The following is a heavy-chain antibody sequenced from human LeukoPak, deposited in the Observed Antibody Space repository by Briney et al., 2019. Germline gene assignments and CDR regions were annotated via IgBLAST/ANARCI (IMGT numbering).Heavy chain of an antibody. CDR3: ARGRRDDCSSTTCYGYFDY. J-gene: IGHJ4*02. V-gene: IGHV4-39*07. CDR1: GGSISSSSYY. CDR2: IYYSGST. Sequence: PSETLSLTCTVSGGSISSSSYYWGWIRQPPGKGLEWIGSIYYSGSTYYNPSLKSRVTMSVDTSKNQFSLKLSSVTAADTAVYYCARGRRDDCSSTTCYGYFDYWGQGTLVTVSS. D-gene: IGHD2-2*01.